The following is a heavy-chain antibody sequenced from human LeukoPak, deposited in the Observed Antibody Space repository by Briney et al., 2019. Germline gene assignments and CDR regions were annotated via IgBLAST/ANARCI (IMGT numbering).Heavy chain of an antibody. CDR3: ARDLGGSSWFNWFDP. V-gene: IGHV3-23*01. D-gene: IGHD6-13*01. J-gene: IGHJ5*02. CDR2: ISNSGGST. Sequence: GGSLRLSCAASGFTFPTYAMSWVRQAPGKGLEWVSVISNSGGSTWYADSVKGRFTISRDNSKNTLSLQMDSPGAEDSAVYYCARDLGGSSWFNWFDPWGQGTLVTVSS. CDR1: GFTFPTYA.